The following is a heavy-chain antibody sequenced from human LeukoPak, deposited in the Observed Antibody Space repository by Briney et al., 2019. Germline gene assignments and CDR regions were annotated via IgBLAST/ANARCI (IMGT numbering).Heavy chain of an antibody. CDR1: GFTFSSCT. D-gene: IGHD5-18*01. Sequence: YPGGSLRLSCAASGFTFSSCTMNWVRQAPGKGLEWVSSVTSSSTYIYYADSVKGRFTISRDNAKNSPYLQMHSLRAEDTAVYYCARSSDAAIVYNYMDVWGKGTTVTV. J-gene: IGHJ6*03. CDR3: ARSSDAAIVYNYMDV. CDR2: VTSSSTYI. V-gene: IGHV3-21*01.